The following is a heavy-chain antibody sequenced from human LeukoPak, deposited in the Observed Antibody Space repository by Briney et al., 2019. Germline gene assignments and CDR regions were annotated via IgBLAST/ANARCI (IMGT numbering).Heavy chain of an antibody. CDR3: ARGVTSGRLDY. D-gene: IGHD1-26*01. Sequence: PGGSLRLSCAASGFTFSSYAMSWVRQAPGKGLEWVSVIYSGGSTYYADSVKGRFTISRDNSKNTLYLQVNSLRAEDTAVYYCARGVTSGRLDYWGQGTLVTVSS. V-gene: IGHV3-53*01. CDR2: IYSGGST. CDR1: GFTFSSYA. J-gene: IGHJ4*02.